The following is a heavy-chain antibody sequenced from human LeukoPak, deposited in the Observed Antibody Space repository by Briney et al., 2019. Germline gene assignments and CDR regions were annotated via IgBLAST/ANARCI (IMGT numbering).Heavy chain of an antibody. V-gene: IGHV3-30*04. D-gene: IGHD3-22*01. CDR2: ISYDGSNK. J-gene: IGHJ4*02. CDR3: ARDAAMITEGYYFDY. CDR1: GFTFSSYA. Sequence: GGSLRLSCAASGFTFSSYAMHWVRQAPGKGLEWVAVISYDGSNKYYADSVKGRFTISRDNSKNTLYLQMNSLRAEDTAVYYCARDAAMITEGYYFDYWGQGTLVTVSS.